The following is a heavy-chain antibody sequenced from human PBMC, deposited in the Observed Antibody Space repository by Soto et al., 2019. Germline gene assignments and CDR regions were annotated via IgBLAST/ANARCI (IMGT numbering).Heavy chain of an antibody. J-gene: IGHJ6*02. CDR1: GGSFY. D-gene: IGHD4-17*01. CDR2: IRHSGST. V-gene: IGHV4-34*01. Sequence: QVQLQQWGAGLLKPSETLSLNCAVYGGSFYWTWIRQPPGKGLEWIGEIRHSGSTNYNTSLKSRVSMSIDRSKSQVSLTVYSVTAADTAVYYCARGGGDYDYAVDVWGQGTTVNVSS. CDR3: ARGGGDYDYAVDV.